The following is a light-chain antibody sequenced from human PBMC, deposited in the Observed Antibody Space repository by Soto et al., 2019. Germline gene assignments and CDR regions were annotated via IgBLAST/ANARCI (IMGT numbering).Light chain of an antibody. Sequence: IVLTQSPATLSLSPGERATLSCRASQSVSNYLAWFQQKPGQAPRLLIYGVSTRAAGTPDRFGGSGSATEFTLTISSLQSEDFAVYYCQQYSQWPLTFGGGTKVDIK. CDR3: QQYSQWPLT. J-gene: IGKJ4*01. CDR1: QSVSNY. V-gene: IGKV3D-15*01. CDR2: GVS.